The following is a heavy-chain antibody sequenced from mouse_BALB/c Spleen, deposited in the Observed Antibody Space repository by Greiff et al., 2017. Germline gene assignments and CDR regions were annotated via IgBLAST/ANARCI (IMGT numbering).Heavy chain of an antibody. D-gene: IGHD2-4*01. CDR1: GYSFTGYT. Sequence: EVKLMESGPELVKPGASMKISCKASGYSFTGYTMNWVKQSHGKNLEWIGLINPYNGGTSYNQKFKGKATLTVDKSSSTAYMELLSLTSEDSAVYYCARFGYDYDGRFAYWGQGTLVTVSA. CDR3: ARFGYDYDGRFAY. J-gene: IGHJ3*01. V-gene: IGHV1-18*01. CDR2: INPYNGGT.